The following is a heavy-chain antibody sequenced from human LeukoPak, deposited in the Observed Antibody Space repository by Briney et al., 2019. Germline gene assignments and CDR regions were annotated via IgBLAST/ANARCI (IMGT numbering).Heavy chain of an antibody. Sequence: PGGSLRLSCAASGFTFSNYAMNWVRQAPGKGLVWVSRINSDGSSTTYADSVKGRFTISRDNAKNTLYLQMNSLRAEDTAMYYCVRQYSYASSGYYPWDYWGQGTLVTVSS. D-gene: IGHD3-22*01. CDR2: INSDGSST. V-gene: IGHV3-74*01. CDR1: GFTFSNYA. CDR3: VRQYSYASSGYYPWDY. J-gene: IGHJ4*02.